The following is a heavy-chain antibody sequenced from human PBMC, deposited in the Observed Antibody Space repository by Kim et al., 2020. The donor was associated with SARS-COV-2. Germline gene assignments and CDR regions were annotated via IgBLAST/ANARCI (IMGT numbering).Heavy chain of an antibody. CDR3: AKDVRRSLVGATAFDY. J-gene: IGHJ4*02. CDR2: ISGSGGST. Sequence: GGSLRLSCAASGFTFSSYAMSWVRQAPGKGLEWVSAISGSGGSTYYADSVKGRFTISRDNSRNTLYLQMNSLRAEDTAVYYCAKDVRRSLVGATAFDYWGQGTLVTVSS. CDR1: GFTFSSYA. D-gene: IGHD1-26*01. V-gene: IGHV3-23*01.